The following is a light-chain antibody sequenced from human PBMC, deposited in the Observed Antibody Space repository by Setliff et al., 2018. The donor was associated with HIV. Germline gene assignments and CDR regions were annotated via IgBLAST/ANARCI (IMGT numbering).Light chain of an antibody. CDR3: QVWDSSIDHYV. Sequence: SSELTQPPSVSVAPGKTATITCGGDNIGGKSVHWYQQKPGQAPVLVVYDDSDRPSGIPERFSGSNSGNTATLTITRVEAGDEADYYCQVWDSSIDHYVFGSGTKVTVL. CDR2: DDS. CDR1: NIGGKS. V-gene: IGLV3-21*03. J-gene: IGLJ1*01.